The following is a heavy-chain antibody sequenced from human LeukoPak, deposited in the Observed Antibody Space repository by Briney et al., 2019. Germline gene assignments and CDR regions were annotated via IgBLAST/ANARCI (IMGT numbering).Heavy chain of an antibody. CDR3: ARKRLWFGELSIDY. CDR1: GGSISSSNW. Sequence: SETLSLTCAVSGGSISSSNWWSWVHQPPGKGLEWIGEIYHSGSTNYNPSLKSRVTISVDKSKNQFSLKLSSVTAADTAVYYCARKRLWFGELSIDYWGQGTLVTVSS. J-gene: IGHJ4*02. CDR2: IYHSGST. D-gene: IGHD3-10*01. V-gene: IGHV4-4*02.